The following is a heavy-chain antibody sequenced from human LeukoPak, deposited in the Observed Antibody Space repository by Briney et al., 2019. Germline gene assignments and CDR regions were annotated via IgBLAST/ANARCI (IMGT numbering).Heavy chain of an antibody. CDR2: IYYSGST. J-gene: IGHJ6*02. CDR3: ARLSDKDWGSLVHYGMDV. Sequence: SETLSLTCTVSGGSISGHYWSWIRQPPGKGLEWIGYIYYSGSTNYNPSLKSRVTISVDTSKNQFSLKLSSVTAADTAVYYCARLSDKDWGSLVHYGMDVWGQGTTVTVSS. D-gene: IGHD7-27*01. CDR1: GGSISGHY. V-gene: IGHV4-59*08.